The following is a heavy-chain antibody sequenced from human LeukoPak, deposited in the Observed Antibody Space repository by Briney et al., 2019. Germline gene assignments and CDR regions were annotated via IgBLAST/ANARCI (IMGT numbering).Heavy chain of an antibody. V-gene: IGHV3-23*01. D-gene: IGHD3-10*01. CDR3: AKRKTSYGSGSYSVDY. CDR2: ISGSGGST. Sequence: GGSLRLSCAASGFTFSSYAMSWVRQAPGKGLEWLSAISGSGGSTYYADSVKGRFTISRDNSKNTLYLQMNSLRAEDTAVYYCAKRKTSYGSGSYSVDYWGQGTLVTVSS. CDR1: GFTFSSYA. J-gene: IGHJ4*02.